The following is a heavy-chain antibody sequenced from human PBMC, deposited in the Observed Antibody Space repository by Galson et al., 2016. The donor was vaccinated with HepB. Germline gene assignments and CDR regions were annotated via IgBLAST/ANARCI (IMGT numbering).Heavy chain of an antibody. D-gene: IGHD3-3*01. CDR2: ISGSGGST. Sequence: SLRLSCAASGFTFSTYAMSWVRQAPGKGLEWVSGISGSGGSTYYVDSVKGRFTISRDNSKNTLYLQMNSLRAEDTAVYYCARGSFWSGQLIRNYYGMDVWGKGTTVAVSS. CDR1: GFTFSTYA. CDR3: ARGSFWSGQLIRNYYGMDV. J-gene: IGHJ6*04. V-gene: IGHV3-23*01.